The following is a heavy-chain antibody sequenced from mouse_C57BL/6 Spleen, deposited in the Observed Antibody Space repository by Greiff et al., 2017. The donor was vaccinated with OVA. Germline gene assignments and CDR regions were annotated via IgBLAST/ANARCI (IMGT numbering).Heavy chain of an antibody. J-gene: IGHJ2*01. CDR1: GFTFSDYG. CDR3: ARGGLGY. Sequence: EVKVVGSGGGLVKPGGSLKLSCAASGFTFSDYGMHWVRQAPEKGLEWVAYISGGRSTIYYADPVRGRFTISRDNAKSTLFLKMTSLRSEDTAMYYCARGGLGYWGKGTTLTVSS. D-gene: IGHD4-1*01. V-gene: IGHV5-17*01. CDR2: ISGGRSTI.